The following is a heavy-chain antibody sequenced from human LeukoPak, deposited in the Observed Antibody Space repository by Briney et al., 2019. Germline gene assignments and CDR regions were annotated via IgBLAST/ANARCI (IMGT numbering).Heavy chain of an antibody. CDR2: ISSSSSYI. Sequence: KPGGSLRLSCAASGFTFSSYTMNWVRQAPGKGLEWVSSISSSSSYIYYADSLKGRFTISRGNAKNSLYLQMNSLRAEDTAVYYCARWSSSSDYWGQGTLVTVSS. J-gene: IGHJ4*02. CDR3: ARWSSSSDY. CDR1: GFTFSSYT. V-gene: IGHV3-21*01. D-gene: IGHD6-13*01.